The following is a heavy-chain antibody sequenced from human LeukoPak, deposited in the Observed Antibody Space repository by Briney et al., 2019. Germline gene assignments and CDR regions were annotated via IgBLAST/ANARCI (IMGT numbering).Heavy chain of an antibody. V-gene: IGHV1-69*05. CDR2: IIPVLGKS. CDR1: GGSFISNA. D-gene: IGHD1-20*01. CDR3: AREGDNFRDYYYFMDV. J-gene: IGHJ6*03. Sequence: ASVTVSYMVSGGSFISNAISWVGQAPGQGGEWMGGIIPVLGKSDYAQKFQGRVTITTDEAKRTAYMEVRRLRCGDKGGYYCAREGDNFRDYYYFMDVWGKGTTVTVSS.